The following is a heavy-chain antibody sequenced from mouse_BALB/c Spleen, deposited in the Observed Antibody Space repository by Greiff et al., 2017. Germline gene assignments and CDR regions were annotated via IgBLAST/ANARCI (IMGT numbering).Heavy chain of an antibody. CDR2: IYPGSGNT. CDR3: ARSACAGGYAMDY. V-gene: IGHV1-84*02. D-gene: IGHD6-1*01. Sequence: LQESGPELVKPGASVKISCKASGYTFTDYYINWVKQKPGQGLEWIGWIYPGSGNTKYNEKFKGKATLTVDTSSSTAYMQLSSLTSEETAVYVWARSACAGGYAMDYWGQGTSVTVSS. CDR1: GYTFTDYY. J-gene: IGHJ4*01.